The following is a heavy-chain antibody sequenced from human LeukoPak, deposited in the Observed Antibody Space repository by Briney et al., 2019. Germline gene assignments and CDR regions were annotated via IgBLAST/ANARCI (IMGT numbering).Heavy chain of an antibody. CDR1: GFTLTSYA. D-gene: IGHD3-22*01. Sequence: GGSLRLSCAPSGFTLTSYAMSWVRQAPGKGLEWVSAISGIGGSTYYADSVKGRFTISRDNSKNTLYLQMNRLRAEDTAVYYCAKDIYDSSGYYYFDAFDIWGQGTMVTVSS. CDR3: AKDIYDSSGYYYFDAFDI. V-gene: IGHV3-23*01. J-gene: IGHJ3*02. CDR2: ISGIGGST.